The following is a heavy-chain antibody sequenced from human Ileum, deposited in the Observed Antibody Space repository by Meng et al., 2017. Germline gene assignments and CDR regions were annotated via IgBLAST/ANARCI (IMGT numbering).Heavy chain of an antibody. CDR1: GITFNTYE. CDR3: AFRGVTGIVY. CDR2: SSSAGTAT. J-gene: IGHJ4*02. Sequence: GGSLRLSCAGSGITFNTYEMNWVRQAPGKGLEWVSYSSSAGTATYYADSVKGRFTISRDNANNSLFLQMNSLRAEDSAVYYCAFRGVTGIVYWGQGTLVTVSS. V-gene: IGHV3-48*03. D-gene: IGHD6-19*01.